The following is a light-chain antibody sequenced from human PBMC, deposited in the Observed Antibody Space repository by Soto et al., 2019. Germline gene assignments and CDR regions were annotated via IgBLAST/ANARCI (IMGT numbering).Light chain of an antibody. CDR2: LNSDGSH. V-gene: IGLV4-69*01. CDR3: QTWGTGIVV. CDR1: SGHSNYA. Sequence: QLVLTQSPSASASLGASVKFTCTLSSGHSNYAIAWHQQQPEKGPRYLMKLNSDGSHTKGDGVPDRFSGSSSGAERYLTISSLQSEDEADYYCQTWGTGIVVFGGGTQLTVL. J-gene: IGLJ2*01.